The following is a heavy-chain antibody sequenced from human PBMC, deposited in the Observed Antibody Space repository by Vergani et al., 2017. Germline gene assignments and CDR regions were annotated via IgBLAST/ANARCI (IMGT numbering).Heavy chain of an antibody. CDR1: GFTFNIYG. D-gene: IGHD2-15*01. Sequence: QVQLVESGGGVVQPGGSLRLSCAASGFTFNIYGMHWVRAAPGKGLEWVASIRSDESRRYYGDSMEGPFTISRDNSKNTLYLQMKSLRPEDTAVYYCAKEGGGYCSGGTCYPEYWGQGTLVIVSS. CDR2: IRSDESRR. V-gene: IGHV3-30*02. J-gene: IGHJ4*02. CDR3: AKEGGGYCSGGTCYPEY.